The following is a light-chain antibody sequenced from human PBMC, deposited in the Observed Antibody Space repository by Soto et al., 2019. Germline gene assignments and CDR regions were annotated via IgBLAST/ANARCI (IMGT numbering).Light chain of an antibody. CDR3: KSYAGSNTYV. CDR2: EVV. J-gene: IGLJ1*01. V-gene: IGLV2-8*01. Sequence: QSVLTQPPSASVSPGQSVTISCTGTKNDIGVYDFVSWYQHHPGKAPRLIIYEVVQRPSGVPDRFSGSKSGNTASLTVSGLQAADEGDYFCKSYAGSNTYVFGSGTKVTVL. CDR1: KNDIGVYDF.